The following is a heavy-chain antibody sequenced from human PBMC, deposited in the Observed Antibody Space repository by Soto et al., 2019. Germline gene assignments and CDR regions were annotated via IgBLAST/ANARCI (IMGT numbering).Heavy chain of an antibody. D-gene: IGHD4-17*01. J-gene: IGHJ4*02. Sequence: EVQLVESGGGLVQPGGSLRLSCAASGFTFSSYSMNWVREAPGKGLEWVSYISSSSSTIYYADSVKGRFTISRDNAKNSLYLHMNSPRAEDTAVYYCARDLLSYGVGYDYWGQGTLVTVSS. CDR1: GFTFSSYS. CDR2: ISSSSSTI. CDR3: ARDLLSYGVGYDY. V-gene: IGHV3-48*01.